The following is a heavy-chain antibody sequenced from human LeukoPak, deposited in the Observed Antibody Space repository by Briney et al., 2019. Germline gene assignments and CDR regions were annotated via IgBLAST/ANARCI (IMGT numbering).Heavy chain of an antibody. CDR1: GGSTSSGSYY. V-gene: IGHV4-61*02. D-gene: IGHD2/OR15-2a*01. Sequence: TLSLTCTVSGGSTSSGSYYWSWVRQPAGKGLEWIGRIYTSGSTNYNPSLKSRVTISVDTSKNQFSLKLSSVTAADTAVYYCARDGLSNFDYWGQGILVTVSS. CDR2: IYTSGST. J-gene: IGHJ4*02. CDR3: ARDGLSNFDY.